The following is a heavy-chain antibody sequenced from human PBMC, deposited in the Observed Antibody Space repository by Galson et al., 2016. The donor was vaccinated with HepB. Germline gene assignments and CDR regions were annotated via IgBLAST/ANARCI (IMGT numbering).Heavy chain of an antibody. CDR2: IIPIFATA. CDR1: GGTFSSYA. CDR3: ARGGYHDILTAYGH. V-gene: IGHV1-69*13. Sequence: VKVSCKASGGTFSSYAISWVRQAPGQGLEWMGGIIPIFATATYAQKFQGRVTITADESTSTAYMELSSLRSEDTAVYYCARGGYHDILTAYGHWGQGTLVTVPS. J-gene: IGHJ4*02. D-gene: IGHD3-9*01.